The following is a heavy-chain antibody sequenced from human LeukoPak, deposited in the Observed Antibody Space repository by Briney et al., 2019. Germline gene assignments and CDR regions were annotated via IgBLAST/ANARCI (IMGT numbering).Heavy chain of an antibody. CDR2: INPNSGGT. Sequence: ASVKVSCKASGGTFSSYAISWVRQAPGQGLEWMGWINPNSGGTNYAQKFQGRVPMTRDTSISTAYMELSRLRSDDTAVYYCARDLGTSSSWYHYYYYMDVWGKGTTVTVSS. J-gene: IGHJ6*03. V-gene: IGHV1-2*02. CDR1: GGTFSSYA. CDR3: ARDLGTSSSWYHYYYYMDV. D-gene: IGHD6-13*01.